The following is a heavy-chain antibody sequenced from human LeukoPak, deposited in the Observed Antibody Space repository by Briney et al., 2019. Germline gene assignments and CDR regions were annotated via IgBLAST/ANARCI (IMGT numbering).Heavy chain of an antibody. CDR3: TTDFDPYDYVWGSPPSFDY. Sequence: GGSLRLSCAASGFTFSNAWMSWVRQAPGKGLEWVGRIKSKTDGGTTDYAAPVKGRFTISRDDSKNTLYLQMNSLKTEDTAVYYCTTDFDPYDYVWGSPPSFDYWGQGTLVTVSS. V-gene: IGHV3-15*01. CDR2: IKSKTDGGTT. J-gene: IGHJ4*02. D-gene: IGHD3-16*01. CDR1: GFTFSNAW.